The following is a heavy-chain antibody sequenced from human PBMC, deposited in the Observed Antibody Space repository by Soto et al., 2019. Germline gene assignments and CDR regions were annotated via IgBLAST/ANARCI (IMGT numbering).Heavy chain of an antibody. CDR2: IQSGGPT. Sequence: GGSLRLSCAASGFTVSSKYMSWVRQAPGKGLEWVSLIQSGGPTYYADSVKGRFTISRDTSENTLHLQMDSLRAEDTAVYYCATDDVLCDPGSCSGVPLHVWRKRTTVTASS. J-gene: IGHJ6*04. CDR1: GFTVSSKY. V-gene: IGHV3-66*01. D-gene: IGHD2-15*01. CDR3: ATDDVLCDPGSCSGVPLHV.